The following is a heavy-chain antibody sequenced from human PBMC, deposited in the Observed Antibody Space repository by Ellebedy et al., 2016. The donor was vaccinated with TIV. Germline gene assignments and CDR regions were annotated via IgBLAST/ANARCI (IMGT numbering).Heavy chain of an antibody. J-gene: IGHJ4*02. CDR3: ARLFTIGEWHFDY. V-gene: IGHV4-39*01. Sequence: MPSETLSLTCTVSGGSISSSSYYWGWIRQPPGKGLEWIGSIYYSGSTYYNPSLKSRVTISVDTSKNQFSLKLSSVTAADTAVYYCARLFTIGEWHFDYWGQGTLVTVSS. CDR2: IYYSGST. D-gene: IGHD3-10*01. CDR1: GGSISSSSYY.